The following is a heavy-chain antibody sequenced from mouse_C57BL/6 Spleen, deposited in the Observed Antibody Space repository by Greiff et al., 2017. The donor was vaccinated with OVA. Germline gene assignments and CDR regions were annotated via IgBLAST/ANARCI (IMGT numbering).Heavy chain of an antibody. CDR3: ARSHYGSSLYAMDY. Sequence: VHLVESGPELVKPGASVKISCKASGYAFSSSWMNWVKQRPGKGLEWIGRIYPGDGDTNYNGKFKGKATLTADKSSSTAYMQLSSLTSEDSAVYFCARSHYGSSLYAMDYWGQGTSVTVSS. J-gene: IGHJ4*01. CDR1: GYAFSSSW. CDR2: IYPGDGDT. V-gene: IGHV1-82*01. D-gene: IGHD1-1*01.